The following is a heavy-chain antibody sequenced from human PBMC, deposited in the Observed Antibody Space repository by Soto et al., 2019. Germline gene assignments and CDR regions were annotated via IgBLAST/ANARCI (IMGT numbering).Heavy chain of an antibody. CDR3: ARLPGIAAAGTWYYYYYYGMDV. J-gene: IGHJ6*02. CDR2: INHSGST. CDR1: GGSISGGNW. D-gene: IGHD6-13*01. Sequence: SETLSLTCAVSGGSISGGNWWTWVRQPPGKGLEWIGEINHSGSTNYNPSLKSRVTISVDTSKNQFSLKLSSVTAADTAVYYCARLPGIAAAGTWYYYYYYGMDVWGQGTTVTVSS. V-gene: IGHV4-4*02.